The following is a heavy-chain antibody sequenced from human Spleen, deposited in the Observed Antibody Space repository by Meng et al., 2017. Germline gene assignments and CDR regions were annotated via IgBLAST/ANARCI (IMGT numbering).Heavy chain of an antibody. J-gene: IGHJ4*02. D-gene: IGHD6-19*01. Sequence: QVQMAELGPGLVMPSETLSLICTVSSGTIRSHYWSWSRQPPGKGLEWIGYIFYSGRPNYSPSLKSRVTISIDTSKNQFSLRLSSVTPADTAMYYCASGSGSGWYYFDNWGQGTLVTVSS. CDR2: IFYSGRP. CDR3: ASGSGSGWYYFDN. CDR1: SGTIRSHY. V-gene: IGHV4-59*11.